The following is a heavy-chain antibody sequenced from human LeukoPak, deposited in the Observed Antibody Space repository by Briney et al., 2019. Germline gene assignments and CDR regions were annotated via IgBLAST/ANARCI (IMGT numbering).Heavy chain of an antibody. V-gene: IGHV1-2*02. CDR1: GYTYTDYY. D-gene: IGHD6-13*01. Sequence: ASVKVSCKAFGYTYTDYYIHWVRQAPGQGLEWMGWINPNSGGTNYAQKFQGRVTMTRDTSISTAYMELSRLRSDDTAVYYCARGGQQLDWFDPWGQGTLVTVSS. J-gene: IGHJ5*02. CDR3: ARGGQQLDWFDP. CDR2: INPNSGGT.